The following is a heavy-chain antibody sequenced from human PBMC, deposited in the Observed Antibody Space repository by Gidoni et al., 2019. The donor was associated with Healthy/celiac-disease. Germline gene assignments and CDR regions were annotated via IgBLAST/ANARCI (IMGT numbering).Heavy chain of an antibody. CDR3: ARSQGSDAFDI. CDR2: SYYSGST. J-gene: IGHJ3*02. Sequence: QLQLPEPGPGLVKPSETLSLPCTVSGGSISSSRYYWGWIRQPPGKGLEWIGSSYYSGSTYHNPSLKSRVTISVDTSKNQFSLKLSAVTAADTAVYYCARSQGSDAFDIWGQGTMVTVSA. V-gene: IGHV4-39*07. CDR1: GGSISSSRYY.